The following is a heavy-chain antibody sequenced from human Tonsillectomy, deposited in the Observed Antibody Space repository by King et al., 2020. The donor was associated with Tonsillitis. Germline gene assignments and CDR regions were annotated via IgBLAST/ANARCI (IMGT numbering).Heavy chain of an antibody. Sequence: VQLVESGGGVVQPGGSLRLSCAASGFSFSSYGIHWVRQAPGKGLEWVAFIRFDGNNQYYGDSVKGRVTISRDNSKNTVYLQMDSRRAEDTAVYYCAKDRARIHLDYWGQGTLVTVSP. D-gene: IGHD3-10*01. CDR2: IRFDGNNQ. CDR3: AKDRARIHLDY. CDR1: GFSFSSYG. V-gene: IGHV3-30*02. J-gene: IGHJ4*02.